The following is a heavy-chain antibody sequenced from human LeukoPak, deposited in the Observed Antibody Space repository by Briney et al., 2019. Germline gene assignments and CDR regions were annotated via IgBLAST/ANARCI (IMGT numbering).Heavy chain of an antibody. V-gene: IGHV4-39*07. D-gene: IGHD6-13*01. CDR3: ARHSGPPIAAAGLNWFDP. CDR1: GGSISSTSYY. Sequence: SETLSLTCTVSGGSISSTSYYWGWIRQPPGKGLEWIGSIYYSGNTYYYNPSLKSRVTISLDTSKDQFSLRLSSVTAADTAVYYCARHSGPPIAAAGLNWFDPWGQGTLVTVSS. CDR2: IYYSGNTY. J-gene: IGHJ5*02.